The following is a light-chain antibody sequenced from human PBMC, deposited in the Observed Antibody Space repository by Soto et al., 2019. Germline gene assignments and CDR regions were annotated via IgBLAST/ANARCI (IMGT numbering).Light chain of an antibody. V-gene: IGKV3-11*01. Sequence: IVLTQSPATLSLSPGERATLSCRASQSVRSYLVWYQQKPGQSPRLLIYDASKRATGIPARFSGSGSGTDFTLTISSLEPEDFGVYYCQQRDAWALTFGGGTKVEIK. CDR1: QSVRSY. CDR2: DAS. CDR3: QQRDAWALT. J-gene: IGKJ4*01.